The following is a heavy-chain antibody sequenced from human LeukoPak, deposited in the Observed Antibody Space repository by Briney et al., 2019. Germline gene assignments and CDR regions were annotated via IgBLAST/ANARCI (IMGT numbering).Heavy chain of an antibody. J-gene: IGHJ3*02. CDR2: ISSSSSYI. D-gene: IGHD6-19*01. Sequence: PGGSLRLSCAASGFTFSSDSMNWVRQAPGKGLEWVSSISSSSSYIYYADSVKGRFTISRDNAKNSLYLQMNSLRAEDTAVYYFVRDQPPGIAVAGTDAFDIWGQGTMVTVSS. V-gene: IGHV3-21*01. CDR1: GFTFSSDS. CDR3: VRDQPPGIAVAGTDAFDI.